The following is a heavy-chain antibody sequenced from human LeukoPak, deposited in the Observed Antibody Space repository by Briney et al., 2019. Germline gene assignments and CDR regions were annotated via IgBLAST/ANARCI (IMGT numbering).Heavy chain of an antibody. CDR1: GFSFSSYE. D-gene: IGHD3-10*01. V-gene: IGHV3-48*03. CDR2: ISSSGSTL. CDR3: ARDGRFQGKSFDY. Sequence: GGSLRLSCAASGFSFSSYEMHWVRQAPGKGLEWVSYISSSGSTLYYADSIKGRFTISRDNAKNSLYLQMSSLRAEDTAVYFCARDGRFQGKSFDYWGHGTLVTVSS. J-gene: IGHJ4*01.